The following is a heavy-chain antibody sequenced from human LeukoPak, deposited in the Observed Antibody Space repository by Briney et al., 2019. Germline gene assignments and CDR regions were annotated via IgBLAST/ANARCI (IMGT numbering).Heavy chain of an antibody. CDR2: INPSGGTT. Sequence: GASVEVSCKASGYTFTNFYIFWVRRAPGQGLEYMGVINPSGGTTTYAQEFQGRVTMTRDTSTSTVYLELSSLRSEDTAVYYCARAGDSSLGVLNWFDRWGRGSLVSVSS. CDR3: ARAGDSSLGVLNWFDR. D-gene: IGHD3-22*01. J-gene: IGHJ5*02. CDR1: GYTFTNFY. V-gene: IGHV1-46*01.